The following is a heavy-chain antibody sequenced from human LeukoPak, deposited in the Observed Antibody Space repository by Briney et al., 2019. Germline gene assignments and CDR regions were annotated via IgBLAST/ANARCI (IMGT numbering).Heavy chain of an antibody. Sequence: GGSLRLSCAASGFSFNSDWMDWVRQAPGKGLEWVANIKHDESEKNYLDSVKGRFTISTDESKNTLYLQMNSLRSEDTAVYYCARSIGNHFDYWGQGTLVTVSS. CDR3: ARSIGNHFDY. CDR1: GFSFNSDW. J-gene: IGHJ4*02. D-gene: IGHD1-14*01. V-gene: IGHV3-7*01. CDR2: IKHDESEK.